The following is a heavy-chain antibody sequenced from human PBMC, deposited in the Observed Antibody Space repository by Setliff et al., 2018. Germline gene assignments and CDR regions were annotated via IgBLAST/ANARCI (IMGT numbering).Heavy chain of an antibody. Sequence: SETLSLTCSVSGGSISSGSDYWTWIRQPAGKGLEYIGHIYTSGSTSYNPSLKSRVTISVDKSKNQFSLKLSSVTAADTAVYYCARMSGFLYMDVWGKGTTVTVSS. CDR3: ARMSGFLYMDV. D-gene: IGHD3-3*01. J-gene: IGHJ6*03. CDR2: IYTSGST. V-gene: IGHV4-61*09. CDR1: GGSISSGSDY.